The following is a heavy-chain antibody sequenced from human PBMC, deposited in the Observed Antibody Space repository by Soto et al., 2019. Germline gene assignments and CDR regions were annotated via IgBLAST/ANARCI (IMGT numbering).Heavy chain of an antibody. CDR2: IYATGTT. CDR1: GASISGFY. CDR3: VRDGTKTLGDWFDP. V-gene: IGHV4-4*07. J-gene: IGHJ5*02. Sequence: PSETLSLTCTVSGASISGFYWSWIRKSAGKGLEWIGRIYATGTTDYNPSLKSRVMMSVDTSKKQFSLKLRSVTAADTAVYYCVRDGTKTLGDWFDPWGQGTSVTVSS.